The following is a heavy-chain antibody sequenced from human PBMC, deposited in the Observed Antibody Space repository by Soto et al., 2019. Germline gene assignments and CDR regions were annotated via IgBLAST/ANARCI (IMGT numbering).Heavy chain of an antibody. CDR1: GFTFCGYW. Sequence: GGSLRLSCAASGFTFCGYWMTWVRQAPGKGLEWVADIKKDGTEKYYVDSVKGRFTISRDNDKKSVYLQMNGLTVEDTAVYRCSRGPSYSDYSNDWFFNSCGQGALVTVSS. CDR2: IKKDGTEK. CDR3: SRGPSYSDYSNDWFFNS. D-gene: IGHD3-9*01. J-gene: IGHJ4*02. V-gene: IGHV3-7*03.